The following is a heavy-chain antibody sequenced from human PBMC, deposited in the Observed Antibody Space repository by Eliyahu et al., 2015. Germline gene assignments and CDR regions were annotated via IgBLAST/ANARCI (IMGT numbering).Heavy chain of an antibody. CDR3: ARVPHLEQTNDY. V-gene: IGHV4-38-2*02. J-gene: IGHJ4*02. CDR1: GYSISSGYY. CDR2: IYHSGGT. D-gene: IGHD5-24*01. Sequence: QVQLQESGPGLVKPSETLSLTCTVSGYSISSGYYWGWXRQPPGKGLEWIGGIYHSGGTYYNPSLKSRVTISVDTSKNQFSLKLSSVTAADTAVYYCARVPHLEQTNDYWGQGTLVTVSS.